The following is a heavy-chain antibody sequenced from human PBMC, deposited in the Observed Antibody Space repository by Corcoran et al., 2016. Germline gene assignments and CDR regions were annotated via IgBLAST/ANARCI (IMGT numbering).Heavy chain of an antibody. J-gene: IGHJ6*02. CDR1: GYRFTTSW. V-gene: IGHV5-51*01. D-gene: IGHD2-2*01. CDR3: ARKTRSSVDV. Sequence: EVQLVPSGSEVKKPGESLKISCQGSGYRFTTSWIAWMRHMPGEGLESMGVIYPGDSDTRYSPSFQGQVTISPDKSISTAYLQWSRLKASGTAREYCARKTRSSVDVWGQGTPVTGSS. CDR2: IYPGDSDT.